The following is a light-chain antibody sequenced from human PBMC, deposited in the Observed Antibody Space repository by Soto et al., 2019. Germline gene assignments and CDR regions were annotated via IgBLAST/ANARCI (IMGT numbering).Light chain of an antibody. J-gene: IGKJ3*01. CDR2: GAS. CDR3: QHYDDLPPFS. V-gene: IGKV1-33*01. CDR1: QDIRKY. Sequence: DIQMTQSPSSLSASVGDRVTITCQASQDIRKYLSWYQQKPGRAPKLLIYGASNLETGVPSRFSGSGYERDFTFTISSLQPEDITTYYCQHYDDLPPFSFGPGTKVAIK.